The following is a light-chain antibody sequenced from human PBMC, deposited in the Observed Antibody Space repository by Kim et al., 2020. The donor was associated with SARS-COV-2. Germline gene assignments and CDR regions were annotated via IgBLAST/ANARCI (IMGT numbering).Light chain of an antibody. CDR1: QNINTY. J-gene: IGKJ2*01. V-gene: IGKV1-9*01. Sequence: SASVGDRVTITCRASQNINTYLAWYQQKPGQAPRLLIYTAFTLKGGVPSRFSGSASGTDFTLTISSLQPEDFATYYCQQLNDYPYTFGQGTKLEI. CDR3: QQLNDYPYT. CDR2: TAF.